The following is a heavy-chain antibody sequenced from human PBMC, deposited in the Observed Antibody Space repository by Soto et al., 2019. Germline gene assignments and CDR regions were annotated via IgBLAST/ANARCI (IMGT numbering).Heavy chain of an antibody. Sequence: TLSLTCTVSGGSISSGGYYWSWIRQHPGKGLEWIGYIYYSGSTYYNPSLKSRVTISVDTSKNQFSLKLSSVTAADTAVYYCARGGDIVVVPAAIEDNWFDPWGQGTLVTVSS. D-gene: IGHD2-2*01. V-gene: IGHV4-31*03. CDR3: ARGGDIVVVPAAIEDNWFDP. CDR1: GGSISSGGYY. J-gene: IGHJ5*02. CDR2: IYYSGST.